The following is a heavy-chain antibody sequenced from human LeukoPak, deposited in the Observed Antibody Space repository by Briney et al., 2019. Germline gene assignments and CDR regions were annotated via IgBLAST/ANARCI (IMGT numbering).Heavy chain of an antibody. CDR2: ISYDGSNK. V-gene: IGHV3-30-3*01. CDR1: GFTFSSYA. CDR3: ARVPSYYYDSHEDY. D-gene: IGHD3-22*01. J-gene: IGHJ4*02. Sequence: PGGSLRLSCAASGFTFSSYAMHWVRQAPGKGLEWVAVISYDGSNKYYADSVKGRFTISRDNSKNTLYLQMNSLRAEDTAVYYCARVPSYYYDSHEDYWGQGTLVTVSS.